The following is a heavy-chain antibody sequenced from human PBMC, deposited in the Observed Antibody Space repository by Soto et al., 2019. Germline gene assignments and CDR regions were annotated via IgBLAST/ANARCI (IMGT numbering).Heavy chain of an antibody. CDR3: ARGMDIVIRGGSNGMDV. V-gene: IGHV3-53*01. Sequence: LRLSCAASGFTVSSNYMNWVRQAPGRGLEWVSIIYSGGRAYYADSVKGRFTISRDNSKNTLYLQMNRLRAEDTAVYYCARGMDIVIRGGSNGMDVWGQGTTVTVSS. CDR2: IYSGGRA. J-gene: IGHJ6*02. CDR1: GFTVSSNY. D-gene: IGHD5-12*01.